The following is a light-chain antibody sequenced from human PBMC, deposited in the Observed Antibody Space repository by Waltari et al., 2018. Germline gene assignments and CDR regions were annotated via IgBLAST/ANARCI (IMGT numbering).Light chain of an antibody. CDR2: DAS. V-gene: IGKV3-11*01. J-gene: IGKJ4*01. Sequence: EIVLTQSPATLSLSPGERVTLSCRASPSISNYLAWYQQRPGRATRLLLYDASNRATGIPARFSGSGSGTDFNLTISSLEPEDFAVYYCQQRSDWALTFGGGTKVEIK. CDR3: QQRSDWALT. CDR1: PSISNY.